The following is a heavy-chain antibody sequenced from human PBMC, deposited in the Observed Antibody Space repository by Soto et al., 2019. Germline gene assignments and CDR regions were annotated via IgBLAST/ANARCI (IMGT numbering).Heavy chain of an antibody. CDR3: ATDSNYDVYNSY. V-gene: IGHV1-69*13. CDR2: ILPVSAPP. Sequence: SVKVSCKASGGTLNNYAINWVRQAPGQGLEWMGGILPVSAPPDYAQKFQGRVSITADHSTSTVYMELSRLKSDDTAVYFCATDSNYDVYNSYWGQGTLVTVSS. CDR1: GGTLNNYA. D-gene: IGHD3-3*01. J-gene: IGHJ4*02.